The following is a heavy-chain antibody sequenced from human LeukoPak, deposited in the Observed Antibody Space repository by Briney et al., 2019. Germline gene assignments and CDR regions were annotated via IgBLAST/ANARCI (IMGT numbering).Heavy chain of an antibody. J-gene: IGHJ3*02. V-gene: IGHV4-39*01. D-gene: IGHD5-18*01. CDR3: ASRGYSYGYGDAFDI. CDR2: IYYSGST. CDR1: GGSISSSSYY. Sequence: SETLSLTCTVSGGSISSSSYYWGWIRQPPGKGLEWIGSIYYSGSTYYNPSLKSRVTISVDTSKNQFSLKLSSVTAADTAVYYCASRGYSYGYGDAFDIWGQGTMVTVSS.